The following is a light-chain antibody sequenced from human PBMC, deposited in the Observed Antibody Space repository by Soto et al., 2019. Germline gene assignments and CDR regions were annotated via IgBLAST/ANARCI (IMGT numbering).Light chain of an antibody. V-gene: IGKV1-17*01. CDR1: QDIRND. Sequence: DIQMTQSPSSLSASVGDRVTITCRASQDIRNDLGWYQQKSGQAPKRLVYGASSLQRGVPSRFSGSGIGTEFTLTIGSLQPEDLATYYCLQYNDYPRTFGQGTKVEIK. CDR2: GAS. J-gene: IGKJ1*01. CDR3: LQYNDYPRT.